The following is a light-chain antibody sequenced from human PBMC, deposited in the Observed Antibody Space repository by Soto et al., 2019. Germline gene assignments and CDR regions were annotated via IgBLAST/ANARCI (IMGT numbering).Light chain of an antibody. J-gene: IGLJ1*01. CDR3: CSYAGTFTGV. CDR2: EDN. Sequence: NFMLTQPHSVSESPGKTVTISCTRSSGDIASNFVQWYQQRPGSAPTAVIYEDNQRSSGVPDRFSGSIDSSSNSASLTISGLLPEDEADYYCCSYAGTFTGVFGTGTKLTVL. CDR1: SGDIASNF. V-gene: IGLV6-57*04.